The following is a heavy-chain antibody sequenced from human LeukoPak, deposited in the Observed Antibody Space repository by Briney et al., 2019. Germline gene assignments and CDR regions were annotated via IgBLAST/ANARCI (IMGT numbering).Heavy chain of an antibody. V-gene: IGHV4-4*07. Sequence: SETLSLTCTVSGGSISSFYWSWIRQPAGKGLEWIGRIYTSGTPNYNPSLKSRVTMSVDTSKNQFSLNLRSVTAADTAVYYCARGGTTVTDLYNWFDPWGQGTRVTVSS. CDR3: ARGGTTVTDLYNWFDP. J-gene: IGHJ5*02. CDR1: GGSISSFY. D-gene: IGHD4-11*01. CDR2: IYTSGTP.